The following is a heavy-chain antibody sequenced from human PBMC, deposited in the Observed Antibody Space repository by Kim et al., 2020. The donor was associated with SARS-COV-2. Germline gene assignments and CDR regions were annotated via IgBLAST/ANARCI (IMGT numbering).Heavy chain of an antibody. CDR3: ARGRGSYPPRSAFDI. J-gene: IGHJ3*02. Sequence: SETLSLTCAVYGGSFSGYYWSWIRQPPGKGLEWIGEINHSGSTNYNPSLKSRVTISVDTSKNQFSLKLSSVTAADTAVYYCARGRGSYPPRSAFDIWGQGTMVTVSS. V-gene: IGHV4-34*01. CDR1: GGSFSGYY. D-gene: IGHD1-26*01. CDR2: INHSGST.